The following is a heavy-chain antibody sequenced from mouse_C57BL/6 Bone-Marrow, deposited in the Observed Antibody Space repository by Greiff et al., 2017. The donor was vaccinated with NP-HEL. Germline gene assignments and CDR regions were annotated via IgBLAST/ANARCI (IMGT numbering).Heavy chain of an antibody. CDR2: IYPRSGNT. D-gene: IGHD3-2*02. Sequence: QVQLQQSGAELARPGASVKLSCKASGYTFTSYGISWVKQRTGQGLEWIGEIYPRSGNTYYNEKFKGKATLTADKSSSTAYMELRSLTSEDSAVYFCARGGLGQLRHYYAMDYWGQGTSVTVSS. CDR1: GYTFTSYG. J-gene: IGHJ4*01. V-gene: IGHV1-81*01. CDR3: ARGGLGQLRHYYAMDY.